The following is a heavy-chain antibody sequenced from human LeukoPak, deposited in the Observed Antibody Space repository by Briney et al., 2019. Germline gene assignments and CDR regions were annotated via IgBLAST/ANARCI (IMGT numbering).Heavy chain of an antibody. Sequence: ASVKVSCKASGYTFTGYYMHWVRQAPGQGLEWMGWINPNSGGTNYAQKFQGRDTMTRDTSISTAYMELSRLRSDDTAVYYCARGTCPNGVCYSGTDGWFDPWGQGTLVTVSS. CDR1: GYTFTGYY. J-gene: IGHJ5*02. V-gene: IGHV1-2*02. CDR3: ARGTCPNGVCYSGTDGWFDP. D-gene: IGHD2-8*01. CDR2: INPNSGGT.